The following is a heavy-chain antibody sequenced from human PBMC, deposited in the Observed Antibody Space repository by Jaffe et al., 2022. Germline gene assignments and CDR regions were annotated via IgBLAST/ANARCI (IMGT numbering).Heavy chain of an antibody. CDR3: ARDRGNPLGTNWGSYFEY. D-gene: IGHD5-12*01. V-gene: IGHV1-46*03. CDR2: INPSTGGT. Sequence: QVQLVQSGAEVKKPGASVQVSCRASGYTFINYYVHWVRQAPGQGLEWMGIINPSTGGTYYAQKFRDRVTMTRDTSTSTVYMDLSSLRSEDTAVYYCARDRGNPLGTNWGSYFEYWGQGTLVSVSS. CDR1: GYTFINYY. J-gene: IGHJ4*02.